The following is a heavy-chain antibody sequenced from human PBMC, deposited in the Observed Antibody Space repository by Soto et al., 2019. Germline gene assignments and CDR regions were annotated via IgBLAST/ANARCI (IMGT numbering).Heavy chain of an antibody. CDR3: ARVNWNDKEDRYYYYYGMDS. CDR1: GFTFSSYW. CDR2: IKQDGSEK. D-gene: IGHD1-1*01. Sequence: GGSLRLSCAASGFTFSSYWMSWVRQAPGKGLEWVANIKQDGSEKYYVDSVKGRFTISRDNAKNSLYLQMNSLRAEDTAVYYCARVNWNDKEDRYYYYYGMDSWGQGTTVTVSS. V-gene: IGHV3-7*05. J-gene: IGHJ6*02.